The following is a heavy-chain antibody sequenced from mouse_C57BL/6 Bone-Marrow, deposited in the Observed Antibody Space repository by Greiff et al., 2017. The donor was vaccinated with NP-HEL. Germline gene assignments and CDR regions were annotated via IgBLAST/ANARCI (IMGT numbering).Heavy chain of an antibody. Sequence: QVQLKESGAELVKPGASVKLSCKASGYTFTSYWMHWVKQRPGQGLEWIGMIHPNSGSTNYNEKFKSKATLTVDKSSSTAYMQLSSLTSEDSAVYYCAREGGYYWYFDVWGTGTTVTVSS. J-gene: IGHJ1*03. D-gene: IGHD1-1*02. CDR3: AREGGYYWYFDV. V-gene: IGHV1-64*01. CDR2: IHPNSGST. CDR1: GYTFTSYW.